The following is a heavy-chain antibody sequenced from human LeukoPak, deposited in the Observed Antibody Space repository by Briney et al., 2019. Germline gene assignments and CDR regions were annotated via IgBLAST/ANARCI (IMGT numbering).Heavy chain of an antibody. CDR1: GFTFSSYA. CDR2: ISGSGGST. J-gene: IGHJ4*02. CDR3: AKDLEWQQLGAVFGYLDY. D-gene: IGHD6-13*01. V-gene: IGHV3-23*01. Sequence: GGSLRLSCAASGFTFSSYAMSWVRQAPGKGLEWVSAISGSGGSTYYADSVKGRFTISRDNSKNTLYLQMNSLRAEDTAVYYCAKDLEWQQLGAVFGYLDYWGQGTLVTVSS.